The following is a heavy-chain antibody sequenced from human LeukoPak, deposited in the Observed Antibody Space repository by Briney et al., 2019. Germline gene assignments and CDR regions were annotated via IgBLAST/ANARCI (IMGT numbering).Heavy chain of an antibody. J-gene: IGHJ4*02. CDR2: IYHSGST. Sequence: SETLSLTCTVSGGSISSGGYYWSWIRQPPGKGLERIGYIYHSGSTYYNPSLKSRVTISVDTSKNQFSLKLSSVTAADTAVYYCARVGAIRYFDWSAYPLDYWGQETLVTVSS. V-gene: IGHV4-30-2*01. D-gene: IGHD3-9*01. CDR3: ARVGAIRYFDWSAYPLDY. CDR1: GGSISSGGYY.